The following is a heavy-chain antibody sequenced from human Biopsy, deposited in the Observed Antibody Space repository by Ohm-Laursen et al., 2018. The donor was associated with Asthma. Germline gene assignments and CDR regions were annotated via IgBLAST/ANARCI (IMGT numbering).Heavy chain of an antibody. J-gene: IGHJ3*02. Sequence: SSVKVSCKASGDAFATYTYSWVRQAPGQGLEWLGGLSPMLGRPNYAERFQGRATITRDTSASTAYMELSSLRSEDTAVYYCARTYYDFLTGQVNDAFAIWGQGTMVTVSS. V-gene: IGHV1-69*16. D-gene: IGHD3-9*01. CDR2: LSPMLGRP. CDR3: ARTYYDFLTGQVNDAFAI. CDR1: GDAFATYT.